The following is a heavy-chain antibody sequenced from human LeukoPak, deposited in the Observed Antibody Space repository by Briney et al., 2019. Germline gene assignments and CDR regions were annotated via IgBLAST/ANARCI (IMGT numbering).Heavy chain of an antibody. CDR2: ISGSGGST. CDR1: GFTFSSYA. Sequence: GRSLRLSCAASGFTFSSYAMSWVRQAPGKGLEWVSAISGSGGSTYYADSVKGRFTVSRDNSKNTLYLQMNSLRAEDTAVYYCAKDWGSGYNIGAFDIWGQGTMVTVSS. CDR3: AKDWGSGYNIGAFDI. D-gene: IGHD3-22*01. V-gene: IGHV3-23*01. J-gene: IGHJ3*02.